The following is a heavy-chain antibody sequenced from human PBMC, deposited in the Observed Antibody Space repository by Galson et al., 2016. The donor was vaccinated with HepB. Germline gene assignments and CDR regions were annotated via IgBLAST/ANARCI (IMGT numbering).Heavy chain of an antibody. Sequence: SLRLSCAASGFTFSNYAMHWVRQAPGKGLEWVAVVSYDVNRRYYADSVKGRFTISRDNSKNTLYMEANSLRGEDTAIYYCARSRTREGGYVYGMDVWGNGTTVIGS. V-gene: IGHV3-30*04. CDR2: VSYDVNRR. CDR3: ARSRTREGGYVYGMDV. CDR1: GFTFSNYA. D-gene: IGHD2-15*01. J-gene: IGHJ6*04.